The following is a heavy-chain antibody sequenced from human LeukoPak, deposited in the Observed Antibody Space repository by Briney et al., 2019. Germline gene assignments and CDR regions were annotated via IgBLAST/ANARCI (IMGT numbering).Heavy chain of an antibody. D-gene: IGHD2-2*01. V-gene: IGHV3-30-3*01. Sequence: GGSLRLSCAASGFTFSSYAMSWVRQAPGKGLEWVAVISYDGSNKYYADSVKGRFTISRDNSKNTLYLQMNSLRAEDTAVYYCARDLTTSSPDYWGQGTLVTVSS. CDR2: ISYDGSNK. CDR3: ARDLTTSSPDY. J-gene: IGHJ4*02. CDR1: GFTFSSYA.